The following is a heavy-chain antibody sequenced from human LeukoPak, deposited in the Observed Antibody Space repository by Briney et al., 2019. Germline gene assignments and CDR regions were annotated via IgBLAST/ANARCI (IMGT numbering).Heavy chain of an antibody. J-gene: IGHJ4*02. CDR1: GGSISSSSYY. CDR3: ARDSPGYSSGWYPRTNFDY. D-gene: IGHD6-19*01. V-gene: IGHV4-39*07. CDR2: IYYSGSI. Sequence: PSETLSLTCTVSGGSISSSSYYWGWIRQPPGKGLEWIGSIYYSGSIYYNPSLKSRVTISVDTSKNQFSLKLSSVTAADTAVYYCARDSPGYSSGWYPRTNFDYWGQGTLVTVSS.